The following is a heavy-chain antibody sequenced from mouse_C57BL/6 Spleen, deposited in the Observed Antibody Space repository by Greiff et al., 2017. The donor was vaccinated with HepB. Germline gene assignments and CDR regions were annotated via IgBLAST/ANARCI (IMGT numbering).Heavy chain of an antibody. Sequence: EVKLVESGGGLVKPGGSLKLSCAASGFTFSDYGMHWVRQAPEKGLEWVAYISSGSSTIYYADTVKGRFTISRDNAKNTLFLQMTSLRSEDTAMYYWARGYYGSSWGYFDVWGTGTTVTVSS. CDR2: ISSGSSTI. J-gene: IGHJ1*03. V-gene: IGHV5-17*01. D-gene: IGHD1-1*01. CDR1: GFTFSDYG. CDR3: ARGYYGSSWGYFDV.